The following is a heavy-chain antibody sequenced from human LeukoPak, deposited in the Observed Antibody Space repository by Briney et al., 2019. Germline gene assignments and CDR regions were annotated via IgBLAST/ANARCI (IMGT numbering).Heavy chain of an antibody. J-gene: IGHJ5*02. D-gene: IGHD3-10*01. CDR3: ARGRRVRGATYNWFDP. CDR2: INHSGST. V-gene: IGHV4-34*01. Sequence: PSETLSLTCAVYGGSFSGYYWSWIRQPPGKGLEWIGEINHSGSTNYNPSLKSRVTISVDTSKNQFSLKLSSVTAADTAVYYCARGRRVRGATYNWFDPWGQGTLVTVSS. CDR1: GGSFSGYY.